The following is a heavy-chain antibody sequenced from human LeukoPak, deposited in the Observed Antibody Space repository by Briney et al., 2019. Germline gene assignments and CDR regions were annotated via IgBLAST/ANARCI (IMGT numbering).Heavy chain of an antibody. J-gene: IGHJ4*02. Sequence: GGSLRLSCAASGFTFSNAWMSWVRQAPGKGLEWVGRIKSKTDGGTTDYAAPVKGRFTISRDDSKNTLYLQMNSLRAEDTAVYYCARDPGEGLADDYWGQGTLVTVSS. CDR1: GFTFSNAW. V-gene: IGHV3-15*01. D-gene: IGHD6-13*01. CDR2: IKSKTDGGTT. CDR3: ARDPGEGLADDY.